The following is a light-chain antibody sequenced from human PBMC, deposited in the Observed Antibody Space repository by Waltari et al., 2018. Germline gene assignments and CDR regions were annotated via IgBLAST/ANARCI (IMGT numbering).Light chain of an antibody. V-gene: IGKV2-30*01. J-gene: IGKJ5*01. CDR1: QSLVYTDGISY. CDR2: KVS. CDR3: MQATHWPVT. Sequence: DVGLTQSPLSLSVTLGQPASISCRSSQSLVYTDGISYLNWFHQRPGQAPRRLIYKVSNRDSGVPDRFSGSGSDTDFTLMISSVEADDVGVYFCMQATHWPVTFGQGTRLEIK.